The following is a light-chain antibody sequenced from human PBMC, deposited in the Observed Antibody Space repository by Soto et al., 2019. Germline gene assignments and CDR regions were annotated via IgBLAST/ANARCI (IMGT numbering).Light chain of an antibody. CDR3: QQYNNWPLT. V-gene: IGKV3D-15*01. CDR1: QSVAND. Sequence: EIVMTQSPATLSVSLGDRATLSCRASQSVANDLAWYQQKPGQPPRLLIYDASTRATGIPARFSGSQSGTEFTLTISSLLSEDFAVYSCQQYNNWPLTFGGGTKVEIK. J-gene: IGKJ4*01. CDR2: DAS.